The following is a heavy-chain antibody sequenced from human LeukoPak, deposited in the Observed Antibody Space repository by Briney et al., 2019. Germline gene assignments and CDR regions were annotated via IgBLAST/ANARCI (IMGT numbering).Heavy chain of an antibody. J-gene: IGHJ4*02. CDR1: GFTYSSYA. CDR3: AKDSVRYSSGWSQD. V-gene: IGHV3-23*01. CDR2: ISGSGGST. Sequence: GGSLRLSCAASGFTYSSYAMSWVRQAPGKGLEWVSAISGSGGSTYYADSVKGRFSISRDNSKNTLYLQMNSLRAEDTAVYYCAKDSVRYSSGWSQDWGQGTLVTVSS. D-gene: IGHD6-19*01.